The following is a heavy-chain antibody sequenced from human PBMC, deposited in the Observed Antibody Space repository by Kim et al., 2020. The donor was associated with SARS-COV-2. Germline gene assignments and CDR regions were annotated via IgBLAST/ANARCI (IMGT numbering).Heavy chain of an antibody. CDR2: INTNTGNP. CDR3: ARRANYYGSGSYYDDHLKGYYGMDV. D-gene: IGHD3-10*01. J-gene: IGHJ6*02. CDR1: GYTFTSYA. Sequence: ASVKVSCKASGYTFTSYAMNWVRQAPGQGLEWMGWINTNTGNPTYAQGFTGRFVFSLDTSVSTAYLQISSLKAEDTAVYYCARRANYYGSGSYYDDHLKGYYGMDVWGQGTTVTVSS. V-gene: IGHV7-4-1*02.